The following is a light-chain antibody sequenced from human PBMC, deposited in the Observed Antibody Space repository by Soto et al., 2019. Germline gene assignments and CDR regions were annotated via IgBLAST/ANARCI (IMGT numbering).Light chain of an antibody. J-gene: IGKJ3*01. CDR1: QGISDY. CDR3: QHLNVSPLFT. CDR2: AAS. Sequence: DIQLTQSPSFLSASVGDRVTITCRASQGISDYLAWYQQKPGKAPNLLIYAASTLQSGVPSRFSGSGSGTEFTLTISSLQPEDFATYFCQHLNVSPLFTFGPGTKVDIK. V-gene: IGKV1-9*01.